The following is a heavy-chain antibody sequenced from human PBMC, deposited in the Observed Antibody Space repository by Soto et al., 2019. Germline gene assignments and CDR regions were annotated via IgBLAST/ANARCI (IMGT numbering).Heavy chain of an antibody. D-gene: IGHD1-20*01. CDR2: IIPIFGTA. CDR3: ARRVNSNGYFDL. J-gene: IGHJ2*01. CDR1: GGIFSSYA. V-gene: IGHV1-69*13. Sequence: SVKVSCKASGGIFSSYAISRVRQAPGQGLEWMGGIIPIFGTANYAQKFQGRVTITADESTSTAYMELSSLRSEDTAVYYCARRVNSNGYFDLWGRGTLVTVSS.